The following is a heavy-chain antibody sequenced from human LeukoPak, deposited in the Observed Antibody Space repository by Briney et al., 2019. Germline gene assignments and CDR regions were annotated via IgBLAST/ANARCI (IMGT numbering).Heavy chain of an antibody. J-gene: IGHJ6*02. CDR1: GFTFSSYA. V-gene: IGHV3-23*01. CDR2: ISGSGGST. D-gene: IGHD4-11*01. Sequence: GRSLRLSCAASGFTFSSYAMSCVRQAPGKGLEWLSAISGSGGSTYYADSVKGRFTISRDNSKNTLYLQMNSLRAEDTAVYYCAKDPTVTTRSYYYYGMDVWGQGTTVTVSS. CDR3: AKDPTVTTRSYYYYGMDV.